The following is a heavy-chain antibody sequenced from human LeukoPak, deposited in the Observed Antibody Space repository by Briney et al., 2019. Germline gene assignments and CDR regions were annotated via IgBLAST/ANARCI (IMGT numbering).Heavy chain of an antibody. J-gene: IGHJ4*02. CDR2: INPNSGGT. CDR1: GYTFTGYY. CDR3: ARDLTVEDLDY. D-gene: IGHD1-14*01. V-gene: IGHV1-2*02. Sequence: AAVKVSCKASGYTFTGYYMHWVRQAPGQGLEWMGWINPNSGGTNYAQKFQGRVTMTRDTSISAAHMELSRLRSDDTAVYYCARDLTVEDLDYWGQGTLVTVSS.